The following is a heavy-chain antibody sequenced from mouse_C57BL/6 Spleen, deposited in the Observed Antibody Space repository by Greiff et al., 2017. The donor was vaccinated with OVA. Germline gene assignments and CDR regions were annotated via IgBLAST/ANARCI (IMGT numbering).Heavy chain of an antibody. D-gene: IGHD6-1*01. CDR1: GYTFTDYE. CDR2: IDPETGGT. J-gene: IGHJ1*03. CDR3: TRGRGPGRCPSYWYFDV. V-gene: IGHV1-15*01. Sequence: QVQLQQSGAELVRPGASVTLSCKASGYTFTDYEMHWVKQTPVHGLEWIGAIDPETGGTAYNQKFKGKAILTADKSSSTAYMELRSLTSEDSAVYCRTRGRGPGRCPSYWYFDVWGTGTTVTVSS.